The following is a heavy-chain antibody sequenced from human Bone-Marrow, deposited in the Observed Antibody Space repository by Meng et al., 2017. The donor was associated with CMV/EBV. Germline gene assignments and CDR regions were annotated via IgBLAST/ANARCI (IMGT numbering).Heavy chain of an antibody. V-gene: IGHV3-48*03. Sequence: LSLTCVASGFTFSSFEMNWVRQAPGKGLEWLSYISDTGTTIYYADSVMGRFTISRDNAKNSVYLQMNSLRAEDTAVYYCARTFDWWGQGVLVTVSS. CDR2: ISDTGTTI. CDR1: GFTFSSFE. J-gene: IGHJ4*02. CDR3: ARTFDW.